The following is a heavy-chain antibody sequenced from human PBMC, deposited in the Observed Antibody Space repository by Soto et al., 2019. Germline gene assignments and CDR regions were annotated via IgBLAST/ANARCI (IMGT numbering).Heavy chain of an antibody. CDR3: AKDRGGMHRYYVFDY. CDR2: ISGSGDST. J-gene: IGHJ4*02. D-gene: IGHD3-10*02. Sequence: VQLLESGGGLVQPGGSLRLSCAASGFTFSSYAMSWVRQAPGKGLEWVSAISGSGDSTYYADSVKGRFTISRDNSKNTLYLQMNSLRAEDTAVYYCAKDRGGMHRYYVFDYWGQGTLVTVSS. V-gene: IGHV3-23*01. CDR1: GFTFSSYA.